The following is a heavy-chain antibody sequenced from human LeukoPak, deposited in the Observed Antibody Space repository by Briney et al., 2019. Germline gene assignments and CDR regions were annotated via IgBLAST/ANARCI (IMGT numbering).Heavy chain of an antibody. D-gene: IGHD3-3*01. V-gene: IGHV3-49*04. J-gene: IGHJ3*02. CDR3: TRSGYEPLEWLSGAFDI. Sequence: GGSLRLSCTASGFTFGDYAMSWVRQAPGKGLEWVGFIRSKAYGGTTEYAASVKGRFTISRDDSKGIAYLQMNSLKTEDTAVYYCTRSGYEPLEWLSGAFDIWGQGTMATVSS. CDR1: GFTFGDYA. CDR2: IRSKAYGGTT.